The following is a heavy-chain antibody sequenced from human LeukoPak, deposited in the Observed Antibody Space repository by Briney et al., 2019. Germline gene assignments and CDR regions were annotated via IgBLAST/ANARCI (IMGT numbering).Heavy chain of an antibody. D-gene: IGHD5-12*01. CDR1: GYTFTDYY. Sequence: ASVKVSCKASGYTFTDYYMHWVRQAPGQGLEWMGWISPDSGGTNYAQKFQGRVTMTRDTSISTAYMELSRLRSDDTAVYYCARESGYDRGNSFDYWGQGTLVTVSS. CDR2: ISPDSGGT. CDR3: ARESGYDRGNSFDY. V-gene: IGHV1-2*02. J-gene: IGHJ4*02.